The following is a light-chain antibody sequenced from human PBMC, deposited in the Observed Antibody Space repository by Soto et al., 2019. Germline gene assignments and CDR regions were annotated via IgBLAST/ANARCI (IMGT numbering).Light chain of an antibody. Sequence: SVLTQPASVSGSPGQSITISCTGTSSDVGVYNYVSWYQQHPGKAPKLMIYEVSNRPSGVSNRFSGSKSGNTASLTISGLQAEDEADYYCSSYTSSSTLYVFGTGTKLTVL. J-gene: IGLJ1*01. CDR3: SSYTSSSTLYV. V-gene: IGLV2-14*01. CDR1: SSDVGVYNY. CDR2: EVS.